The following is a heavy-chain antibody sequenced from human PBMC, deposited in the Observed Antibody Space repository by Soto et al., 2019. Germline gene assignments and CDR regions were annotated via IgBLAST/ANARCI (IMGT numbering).Heavy chain of an antibody. D-gene: IGHD6-13*01. J-gene: IGHJ5*02. CDR1: GYTFTSYA. CDR2: INAGNGNT. CDR3: ARDLGYSSILVVNWFYP. Sequence: RASVKVSCKASGYTFTSYAMHWVRQAPGQRLEWMGWINAGNGNTKYSQKFQGRVTITRDTSASTAYMELSSLRSEDTAVYYCARDLGYSSILVVNWFYPWGQGTLVTVSS. V-gene: IGHV1-3*01.